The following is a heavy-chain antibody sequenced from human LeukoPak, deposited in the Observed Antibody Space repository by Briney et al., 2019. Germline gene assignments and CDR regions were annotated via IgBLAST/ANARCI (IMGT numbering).Heavy chain of an antibody. Sequence: GKSLRLSCAASGFAFSNFGMHWVRQAPGKGLEWVAVISFHGTYINYAESVKGRFTTSRDNSRNTLYLHMNSLRNDDTAVYYCAKELHSGSYYPAFDYWGQGTLVTVSS. CDR1: GFAFSNFG. CDR3: AKELHSGSYYPAFDY. J-gene: IGHJ4*02. V-gene: IGHV3-30*18. D-gene: IGHD1-26*01. CDR2: ISFHGTYI.